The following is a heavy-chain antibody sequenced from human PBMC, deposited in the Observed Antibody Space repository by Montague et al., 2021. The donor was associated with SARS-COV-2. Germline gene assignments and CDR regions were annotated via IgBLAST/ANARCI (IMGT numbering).Heavy chain of an antibody. CDR1: GDSISSAGYY. CDR2: IYSSWTT. CDR3: AKYLGFGSQTYDYYGLDX. Sequence: SETLSLTCTVSGDSISSAGYYWAWIRKPPGKGLEGIGNIYSSWTTYYHPSPRSPRTISVDTSKNQCHLSLNAATAADTAVYFCAKYLGFGSQTYDYYGLDXWGQGTMVIVSS. D-gene: IGHD2-15*01. V-gene: IGHV4-39*01. J-gene: IGHJ6*02.